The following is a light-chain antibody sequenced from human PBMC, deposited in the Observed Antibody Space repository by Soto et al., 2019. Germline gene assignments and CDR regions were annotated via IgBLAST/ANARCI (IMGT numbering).Light chain of an antibody. CDR1: SSDVGGYNY. CDR3: CSYATRSFV. J-gene: IGLJ1*01. CDR2: DVS. Sequence: QSALTQPRSVSGSPGQSVTISCTGTSSDVGGYNYVSWYQQHPGKAPKLMIYDVSKRPSGVPVRFCGSKSGNTASLTISGLRAENGADFYCCSYATRSFVFGLGTKIPAL. V-gene: IGLV2-11*01.